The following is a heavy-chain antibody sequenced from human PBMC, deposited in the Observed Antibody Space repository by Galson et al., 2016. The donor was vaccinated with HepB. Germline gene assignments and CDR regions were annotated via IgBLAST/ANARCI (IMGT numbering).Heavy chain of an antibody. Sequence: SLRLSCAASRFTFSSYSMNWVRQAPGKGLEWISSITSRSNYRYYADSVKGRFTNSRDNTKNSLYLQMNSLRAEDTAVYYCARDPGRYCSGGFCYSNPDYNGMDVWGQGTTVIVSS. CDR2: ITSRSNYR. V-gene: IGHV3-21*01. CDR3: ARDPGRYCSGGFCYSNPDYNGMDV. CDR1: RFTFSSYS. D-gene: IGHD2-15*01. J-gene: IGHJ6*02.